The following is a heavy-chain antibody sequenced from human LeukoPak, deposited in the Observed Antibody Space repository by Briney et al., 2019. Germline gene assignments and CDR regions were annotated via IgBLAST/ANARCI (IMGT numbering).Heavy chain of an antibody. CDR1: GGSISSYY. J-gene: IGHJ3*02. CDR3: ARVSLSSVSDAFDI. CDR2: IYYSGST. D-gene: IGHD3-16*02. V-gene: IGHV4-59*08. Sequence: KPSETLSLTCTVSGGSISSYYWSWIRQPPGKGLEWIGYIYYSGSTNYNPSLKSRVTISVDTSKNQFSLKLSSVTAADTAVYYCARVSLSSVSDAFDIWGQGTMVTVSS.